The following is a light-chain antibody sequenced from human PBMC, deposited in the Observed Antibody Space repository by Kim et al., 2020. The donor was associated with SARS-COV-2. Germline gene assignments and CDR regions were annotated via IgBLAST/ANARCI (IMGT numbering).Light chain of an antibody. V-gene: IGKV3-15*01. CDR2: GAS. Sequence: EIVMTQSPATLSVSPGERATLSCRTSQSVSSNLAWYQQRLGQAPRLLIYGASTRATGIPARFSGSGSGTEFTLTISSLQSEDFAIYHCHQYNDWPLYTFGQGTKLEI. CDR1: QSVSSN. J-gene: IGKJ2*01. CDR3: HQYNDWPLYT.